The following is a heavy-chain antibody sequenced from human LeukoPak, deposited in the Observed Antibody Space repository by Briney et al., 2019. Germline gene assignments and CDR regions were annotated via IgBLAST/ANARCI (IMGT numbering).Heavy chain of an antibody. Sequence: ASVKVSCKASGYTFTGYYMHWARQAPGQGLEWMGWINPNSGGTNYAQKFQDRFTMTRDTSISTAYMELSRLRSDDTAVYYCARDLVSWHSSSSGYQYYYMDVWGKGTTVTVSS. CDR3: ARDLVSWHSSSSGYQYYYMDV. CDR2: INPNSGGT. J-gene: IGHJ6*03. D-gene: IGHD6-6*01. CDR1: GYTFTGYY. V-gene: IGHV1-2*02.